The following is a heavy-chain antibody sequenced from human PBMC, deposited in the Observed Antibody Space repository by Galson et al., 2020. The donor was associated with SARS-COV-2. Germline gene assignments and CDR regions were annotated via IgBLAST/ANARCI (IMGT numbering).Heavy chain of an antibody. V-gene: IGHV4-34*01. CDR3: ARGGGHITIFGVVIIAPRFDY. D-gene: IGHD3-3*01. J-gene: IGHJ4*02. CDR2: INHSGST. Sequence: SETLSLTCAVYGGSFSGYYWSWIRQPPGKGLEWIGEINHSGSTNYNPSLKSRVTISVDTSKNQFSRKLSSVTAADTAVYYCARGGGHITIFGVVIIAPRFDYWGQGTLVTVSS. CDR1: GGSFSGYY.